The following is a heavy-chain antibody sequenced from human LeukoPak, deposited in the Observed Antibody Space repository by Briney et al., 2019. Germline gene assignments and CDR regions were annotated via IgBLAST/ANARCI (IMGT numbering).Heavy chain of an antibody. CDR2: ISGSGGST. Sequence: QPGGSLRLSCAASGFTFSSYAMSWVRQAPGKGLEWVSAISGSGGSTYYADSVKGRFTISRDNSKNTLYLQMNSLRAKDTAVYYCAKDRYLGINWYFDLWGRGTLVTVSS. CDR1: GFTFSSYA. D-gene: IGHD7-27*01. J-gene: IGHJ2*01. V-gene: IGHV3-23*01. CDR3: AKDRYLGINWYFDL.